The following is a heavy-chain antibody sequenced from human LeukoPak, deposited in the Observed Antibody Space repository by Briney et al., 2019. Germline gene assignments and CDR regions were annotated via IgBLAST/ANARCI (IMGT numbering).Heavy chain of an antibody. J-gene: IGHJ4*02. CDR1: GFTFSSYE. CDR2: ISSSGSTT. D-gene: IGHD4-17*01. CDR3: ARDYGDYLFIFDY. Sequence: PGGSLRLSCAASGFTFSSYEMNWVRQAPGKGLEWVAYISSSGSTTDYADSVKGRLTIYRDNAKRSLFLQMNSLRAEDTAVYYCARDYGDYLFIFDYWGQGTLVTVSS. V-gene: IGHV3-48*03.